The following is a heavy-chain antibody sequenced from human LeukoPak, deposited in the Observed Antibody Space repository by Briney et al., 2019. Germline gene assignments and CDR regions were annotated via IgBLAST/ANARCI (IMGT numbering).Heavy chain of an antibody. CDR3: AKGYGMDV. V-gene: IGHV3-23*01. Sequence: GGSLRLSCAASGFTFSNYAMNWVRQAPGKGLEWVSIIRGRGGSTDYADSVKGRLTISRDNSKNTLYLQMSSLRAEDTAVYYCAKGYGMDVWGQGTTITVSS. CDR1: GFTFSNYA. J-gene: IGHJ6*01. CDR2: IRGRGGST.